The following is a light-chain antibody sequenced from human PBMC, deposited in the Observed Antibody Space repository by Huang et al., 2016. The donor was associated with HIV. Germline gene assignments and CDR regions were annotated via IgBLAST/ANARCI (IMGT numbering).Light chain of an antibody. CDR1: RHIYSY. CDR3: QQYDSLPRT. Sequence: DIQMTQSPSSLSASIGDRVTITCRASRHIYSYLNWYQHRPGKAPKVPSYDAANLEVGVPSRVSGSGSGRNFTLIISSLQPEDFATYYCQQYDSLPRTFGPGTKV. CDR2: DAA. J-gene: IGKJ3*01. V-gene: IGKV1-33*01.